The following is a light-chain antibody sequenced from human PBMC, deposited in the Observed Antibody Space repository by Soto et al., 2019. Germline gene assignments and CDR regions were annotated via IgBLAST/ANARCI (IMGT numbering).Light chain of an antibody. J-gene: IGKJ2*01. Sequence: EIVLTQSPGTLSLSPGERATLSCRASQSVSSNFLAWYQLKPGQAPRLLIYGASSRATGIPDRFSGSGSGTDFTLTITRLEAEDFSVYYCQQYGSSLYTFGQGTQLEIK. CDR2: GAS. CDR3: QQYGSSLYT. V-gene: IGKV3-20*01. CDR1: QSVSSNF.